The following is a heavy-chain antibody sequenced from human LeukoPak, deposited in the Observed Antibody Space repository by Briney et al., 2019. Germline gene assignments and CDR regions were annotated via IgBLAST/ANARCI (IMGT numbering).Heavy chain of an antibody. D-gene: IGHD3-22*01. CDR1: GGSISSGGYY. V-gene: IGHV4-31*03. CDR3: ASNGSGYYRSYWYFDL. J-gene: IGHJ2*01. Sequence: SETLSLTCTVSGGSISSGGYYWSWIRQHPGKGLEWIGYIYYSGSTYYNPSLKSRVTISVDTSKNQFSLKLSSVTAADTAVYYCASNGSGYYRSYWYFDLWGRGTLVTVSS. CDR2: IYYSGST.